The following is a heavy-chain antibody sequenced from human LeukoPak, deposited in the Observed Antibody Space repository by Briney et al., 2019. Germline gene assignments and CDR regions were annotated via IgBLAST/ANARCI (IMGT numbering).Heavy chain of an antibody. CDR3: ARGQKSSGYWFDP. V-gene: IGHV1-8*01. J-gene: IGHJ5*02. CDR1: GYTFTRFD. D-gene: IGHD3-22*01. Sequence: ASVTVSCKASGYTFTRFDINWVRQTTGQVLEWMGWMNPNSGNKGYVQKFQGRFTMTMNTSTSTAYMELTSLTSEDTAVYYCARGQKSSGYWFDPWGQGTLVTVSS. CDR2: MNPNSGNK.